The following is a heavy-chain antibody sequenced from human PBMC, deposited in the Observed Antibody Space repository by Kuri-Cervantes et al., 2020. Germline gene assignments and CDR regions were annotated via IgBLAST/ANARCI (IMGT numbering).Heavy chain of an antibody. V-gene: IGHV1-3*01. CDR1: GYTFADYV. CDR2: INAGNGKT. CDR3: ARSNHLYCGGDCYSDY. Sequence: ASVKVSCKPSGYTFADYVIHWVRQAPGHRLEWMGWINAGNGKTKYSQKFQGRVTITRDTSASTAYMELRSLRSDDTAVYYCARSNHLYCGGDCYSDYWGQGTLVTVSS. J-gene: IGHJ4*02. D-gene: IGHD2-21*01.